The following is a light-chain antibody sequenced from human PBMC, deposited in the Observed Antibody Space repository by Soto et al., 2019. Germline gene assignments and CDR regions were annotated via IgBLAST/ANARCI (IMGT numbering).Light chain of an antibody. V-gene: IGLV2-18*02. CDR2: EVN. Sequence: QSVLTQPPSVSGSPGQSVTISCTGTSSDVGNYNRVSWYQQPPGTAPKLVIYEVNNRPSGVPDRFSGSKSGNTASLTISGLQAEDEADYYCSSYTTSSTVVFGGGTKTTV. J-gene: IGLJ2*01. CDR1: SSDVGNYNR. CDR3: SSYTTSSTVV.